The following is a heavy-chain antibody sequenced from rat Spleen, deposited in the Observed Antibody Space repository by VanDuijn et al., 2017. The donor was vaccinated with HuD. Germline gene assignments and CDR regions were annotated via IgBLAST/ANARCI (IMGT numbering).Heavy chain of an antibody. CDR2: IWGDGST. CDR1: GFSLTSYG. CDR3: ARSYYGGMDA. V-gene: IGHV2-77*01. J-gene: IGHJ4*01. D-gene: IGHD1-7*01. Sequence: QVQLKETGPGLVQTTQTLSVTCTVSGFSLTSYGVHWVRQAPGKGLEWMGIIWGDGSTNYNSALKSRLSISRDTSKSQVFLTMNSLQTDDTAVYYCARSYYGGMDAWGQGASVTVSS.